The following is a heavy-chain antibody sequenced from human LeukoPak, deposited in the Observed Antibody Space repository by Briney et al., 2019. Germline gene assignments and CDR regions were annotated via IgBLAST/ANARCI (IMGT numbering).Heavy chain of an antibody. V-gene: IGHV3-23*01. CDR2: ISGSGGST. D-gene: IGHD2-2*02. J-gene: IGHJ6*03. CDR1: GFTFSSYA. CDR3: VRDNPPDCSSTSCYKGFYYYYMDV. Sequence: GGSLRLSCTASGFTFSSYAMSWVRQAPGKGREWVSAISGSGGSTYYADSVKGRFTISRDNSKNTLYLQMNSLRAEDTAVYYCVRDNPPDCSSTSCYKGFYYYYMDVWGKGTTVTVSS.